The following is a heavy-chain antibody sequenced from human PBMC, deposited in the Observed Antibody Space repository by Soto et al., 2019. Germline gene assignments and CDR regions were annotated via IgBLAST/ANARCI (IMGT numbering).Heavy chain of an antibody. V-gene: IGHV1-69*12. D-gene: IGHD2-15*01. CDR1: GGTFSSYA. J-gene: IGHJ6*02. Sequence: QVQLVQSGDEVKKPGSSVKVSCKASGGTFSSYAISWVRQAPGQGLEWMGGIIPLFGTANYAQKLQGRVTITADESTSTAYMELSSLTSEDTAVYYCASGIRIGYCSGGSCYVSYYFYGLDVWGQVTTLTVSS. CDR2: IIPLFGTA. CDR3: ASGIRIGYCSGGSCYVSYYFYGLDV.